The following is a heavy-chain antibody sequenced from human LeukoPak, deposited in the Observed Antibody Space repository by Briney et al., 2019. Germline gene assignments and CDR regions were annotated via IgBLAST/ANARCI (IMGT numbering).Heavy chain of an antibody. V-gene: IGHV4-31*03. CDR2: IHYSGNT. D-gene: IGHD1-26*01. CDR1: GVSLSSADYY. J-gene: IGHJ4*02. Sequence: PSETLSLMCTVSGVSLSSADYYWSWIRQRPGKGLEWIGYIHYSGNTYYNPSLKSRAVISVDASENQFSLKLDSVTAADTAVYYCATVGVGELAGYYDFWGQGTLVTVSS. CDR3: ATVGVGELAGYYDF.